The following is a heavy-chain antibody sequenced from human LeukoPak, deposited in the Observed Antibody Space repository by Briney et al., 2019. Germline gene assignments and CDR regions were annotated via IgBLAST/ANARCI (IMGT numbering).Heavy chain of an antibody. CDR1: GFTFSSYG. D-gene: IGHD5-18*01. CDR2: IWYDGTNK. J-gene: IGHJ4*02. V-gene: IGHV3-33*01. Sequence: GGSLRLSCSASGFTFSSYGMHWVRQAPGKGLEWVAVIWYDGTNKYYADSVKGRFTISRDNSKNTLYLQMNSLRAEDTAVYYCTRDSYPHPAHNFDYWGQGTLVTVSS. CDR3: TRDSYPHPAHNFDY.